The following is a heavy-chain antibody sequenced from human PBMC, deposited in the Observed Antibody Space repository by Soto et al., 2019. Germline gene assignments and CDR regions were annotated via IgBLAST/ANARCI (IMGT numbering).Heavy chain of an antibody. Sequence: SFFDFWGGWVIKMPGKGLEGMGIVYPGDSDTRYSPSFQGQVTISADKSISTAYLQWSSLKASDTAMYYCARHGDDIVVVPAAILRRYYYYSGLDVLGKGTTVPV. CDR3: ARHGDDIVVVPAAILRRYYYYSGLDV. J-gene: IGHJ6*04. CDR2: VYPGDSDT. D-gene: IGHD2-2*02. V-gene: IGHV5-51*01. CDR1: SFFDFW.